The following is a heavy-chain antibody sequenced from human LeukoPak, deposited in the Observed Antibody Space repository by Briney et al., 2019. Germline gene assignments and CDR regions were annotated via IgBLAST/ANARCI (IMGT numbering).Heavy chain of an antibody. J-gene: IGHJ4*02. V-gene: IGHV3-23*01. Sequence: PGGSLRLSCAASGFTFSSYAMSWVRQAPGKGLEWVSAISGSGGGTYYADSVKGRFTISRDNSKNTLYLQMNSLRAEDTAAYYCAKDPGSSWPGLYYFDYWGQGTLVTVSS. D-gene: IGHD6-13*01. CDR1: GFTFSSYA. CDR3: AKDPGSSWPGLYYFDY. CDR2: ISGSGGGT.